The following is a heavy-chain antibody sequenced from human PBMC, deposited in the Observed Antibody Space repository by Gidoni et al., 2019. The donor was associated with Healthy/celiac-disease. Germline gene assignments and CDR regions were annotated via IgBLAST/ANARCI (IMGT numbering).Heavy chain of an antibody. V-gene: IGHV3-15*07. CDR2: IKSKTDGWTT. D-gene: IGHD4-17*01. Sequence: EVQLVESGGGLVKPGGSLRLACAASGFTFSNAWMNWVRQAPGKGLEWVGRIKSKTDGWTTDYAAPVKGRFTISRDDSKNTLYLQMNSLNTEDTAVYYCTTDEVTTVDYWGQGTLVTVSS. CDR1: GFTFSNAW. J-gene: IGHJ4*02. CDR3: TTDEVTTVDY.